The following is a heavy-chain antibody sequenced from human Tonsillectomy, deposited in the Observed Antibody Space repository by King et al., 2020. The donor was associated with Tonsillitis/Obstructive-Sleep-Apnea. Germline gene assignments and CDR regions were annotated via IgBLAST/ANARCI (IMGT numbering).Heavy chain of an antibody. CDR1: GGSISSSSYY. D-gene: IGHD6-19*01. CDR3: VRGMAVAGISSMDV. V-gene: IGHV4-39*01. Sequence: QLQESGPGLVKPSETLSLTCTVSGGSISSSSYYWGWIRQPPGKGLEWIGSIYYSGSTYDNPSLKSRVTISVDTSKNQFSLKLSSVTAADTAVYYSVRGMAVAGISSMDVWGQGTTVTVSS. J-gene: IGHJ6*02. CDR2: IYYSGST.